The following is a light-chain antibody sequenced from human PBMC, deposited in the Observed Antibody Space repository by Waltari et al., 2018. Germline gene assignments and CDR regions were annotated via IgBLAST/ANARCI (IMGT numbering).Light chain of an antibody. J-gene: IGKJ4*01. CDR1: QGISSY. CDR2: AAS. Sequence: AIRMTQSPSSFSASTGDRVTITCRASQGISSYLAWYQQKPGQAPKLLIYAASTLQSGVPSRFSGSGSGTDFTLTISCLQSEDFATYYCQQYYSYPLTFGGGTKVEIK. CDR3: QQYYSYPLT. V-gene: IGKV1-8*01.